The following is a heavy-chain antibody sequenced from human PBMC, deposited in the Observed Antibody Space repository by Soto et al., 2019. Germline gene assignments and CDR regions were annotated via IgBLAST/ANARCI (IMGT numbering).Heavy chain of an antibody. V-gene: IGHV4-31*03. CDR1: GGSISSGRYY. Sequence: SETLSLTCTVSGGSISSGRYYWSWIRQHPGKGLEWIGYIYYSGSTYYNPSLKSRVTISVDTSKNQFSLKLSSVTAADTAVYYCARGVGAYYGSGSYSGWFDPWGQGTLVTVSS. CDR2: IYYSGST. D-gene: IGHD3-10*01. J-gene: IGHJ5*02. CDR3: ARGVGAYYGSGSYSGWFDP.